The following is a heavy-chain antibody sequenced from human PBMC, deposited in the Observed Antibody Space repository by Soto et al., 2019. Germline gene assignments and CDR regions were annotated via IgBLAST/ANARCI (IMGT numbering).Heavy chain of an antibody. CDR2: ISAYNGNT. CDR3: ARGDFCSGGSCYLGQTTSPQFDY. CDR1: GYTFTSYG. V-gene: IGHV1-18*01. J-gene: IGHJ4*02. Sequence: ASVKVSCKASGYTFTSYGISWVRQAPGQGLEWMGWISAYNGNTNYAQKLQGRVTMTTDTSTSTAYMELGSLRSDDTAVYYCARGDFCSGGSCYLGQTTSPQFDYWGQGTLVXVSS. D-gene: IGHD2-15*01.